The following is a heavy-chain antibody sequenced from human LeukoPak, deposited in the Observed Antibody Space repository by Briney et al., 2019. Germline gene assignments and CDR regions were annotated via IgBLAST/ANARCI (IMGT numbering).Heavy chain of an antibody. CDR2: IKQDGSEK. CDR1: GFTFSSYW. J-gene: IGHJ4*02. V-gene: IGHV3-7*01. CDR3: ARDRDVSYGSEGGVLKY. D-gene: IGHD3-16*01. Sequence: GGSLRLSCAASGFTFSSYWMNWVRQAPGKGLEWVANIKQDGSEKYYVDSVKGRFTISRDNAKNSLHLQMNSLSAEDTAVYYCARDRDVSYGSEGGVLKYWGQGALVTVSS.